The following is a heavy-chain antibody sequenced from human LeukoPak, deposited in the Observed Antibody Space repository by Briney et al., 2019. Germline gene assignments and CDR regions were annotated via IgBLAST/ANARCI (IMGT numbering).Heavy chain of an antibody. V-gene: IGHV1-2*06. CDR1: GYTFTGYY. J-gene: IGHJ4*02. D-gene: IGHD3-22*01. CDR3: ARGPPSSPYYYDSSGYYPFDY. Sequence: VASVKVFCKASGYTFTGYYMHWVRQAPGQGLEWMRRINPNSGGTNYAQKFQGRVTMTRDTSISTAYMELSRLRSDDTAVYYCARGPPSSPYYYDSSGYYPFDYWGQGTLVTVSS. CDR2: INPNSGGT.